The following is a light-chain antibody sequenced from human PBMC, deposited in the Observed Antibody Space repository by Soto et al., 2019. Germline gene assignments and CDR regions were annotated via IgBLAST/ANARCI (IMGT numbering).Light chain of an antibody. CDR2: GAS. V-gene: IGKV3-15*01. J-gene: IGKJ1*01. Sequence: EIVMTQSPATLSVSPGERATLSCRSSQSVSGNLAWYQQKLGQAPRLLIYGASTRAIGISARFSGSGSGTEFPLSISSLQSEDVAIYYCQQCNHWSPWTFVQGTKVEIK. CDR3: QQCNHWSPWT. CDR1: QSVSGN.